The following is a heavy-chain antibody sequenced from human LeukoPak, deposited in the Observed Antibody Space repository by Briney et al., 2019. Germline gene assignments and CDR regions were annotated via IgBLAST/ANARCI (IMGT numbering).Heavy chain of an antibody. Sequence: SETLSLTCAVYGGSFSGYYWSWIRQPPGKGLEWIGEINHSGSTNYNPSLKSRVTISVDTSKNQFSLKLSSVTAADTAVYYCARIVLPDNWFDPWGQGTLVTVSS. CDR3: ARIVLPDNWFDP. D-gene: IGHD3-16*02. CDR2: INHSGST. V-gene: IGHV4-34*01. J-gene: IGHJ5*02. CDR1: GGSFSGYY.